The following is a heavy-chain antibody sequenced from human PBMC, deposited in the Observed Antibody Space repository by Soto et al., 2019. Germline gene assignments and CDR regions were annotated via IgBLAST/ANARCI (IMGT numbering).Heavy chain of an antibody. Sequence: QVQLVQSGAEVKKPGSSVKVSCKTSGGTFRTSAISWVRQAPGQGPEWMGGIMPVFSTPDYAQKFQGRVTITADESTGTAYMELSSLRSEDTAVYYCARDKDRQQLGGNYYYIMDVWGQGTTVTVSS. CDR2: IMPVFSTP. D-gene: IGHD3-3*02. J-gene: IGHJ6*01. V-gene: IGHV1-69*12. CDR3: ARDKDRQQLGGNYYYIMDV. CDR1: GGTFRTSA.